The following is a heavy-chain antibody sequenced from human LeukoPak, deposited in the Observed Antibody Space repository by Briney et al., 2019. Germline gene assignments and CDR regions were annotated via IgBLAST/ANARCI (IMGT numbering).Heavy chain of an antibody. CDR1: GGSMSSYY. J-gene: IGHJ3*02. Sequence: SSETPSLTCTDTGGSMSSYYWSWIREPPGKGLEWIGYIYYSGSTNYNPSPKSRVTISVDTSKNQFSLKVSSVTAADTAVYYCARELRFWEWLLSTGPSNAFDIWGQGTMATVSS. D-gene: IGHD3-3*01. CDR2: IYYSGST. V-gene: IGHV4-59*01. CDR3: ARELRFWEWLLSTGPSNAFDI.